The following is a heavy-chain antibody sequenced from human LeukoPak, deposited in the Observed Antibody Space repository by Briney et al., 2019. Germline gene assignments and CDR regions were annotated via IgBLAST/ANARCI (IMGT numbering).Heavy chain of an antibody. CDR3: ARDQVYYDSSGYHDAFDI. J-gene: IGHJ3*02. CDR2: IYSGGST. V-gene: IGHV3-53*01. CDR1: GFTVSSNY. Sequence: GGSLRLSCAASGFTVSSNYMSWVRQAPGKGLEWVSVIYSGGSTYYADSVKGRFTISRDNSKNTLYLQMNSLRAEDTAVYYCARDQVYYDSSGYHDAFDIWGQGTMVTVSS. D-gene: IGHD3-22*01.